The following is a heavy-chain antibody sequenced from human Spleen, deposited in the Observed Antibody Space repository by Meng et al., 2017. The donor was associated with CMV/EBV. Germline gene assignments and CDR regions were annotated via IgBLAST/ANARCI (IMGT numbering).Heavy chain of an antibody. V-gene: IGHV3-20*01. Sequence: GGSLRLSCAASGFTFNDYGMSWVRQAPGKGLEWVSGINWNGGSTGYVDSVKGRFTISRDNAKKSLYLQVNSLRAEDTALYHCARVAGAATWADGFDIWGQGATVTVSS. D-gene: IGHD6-19*01. CDR1: GFTFNDYG. J-gene: IGHJ3*02. CDR2: INWNGGST. CDR3: ARVAGAATWADGFDI.